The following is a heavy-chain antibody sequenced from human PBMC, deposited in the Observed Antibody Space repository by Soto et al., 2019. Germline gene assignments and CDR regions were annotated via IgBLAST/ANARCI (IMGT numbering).Heavy chain of an antibody. Sequence: DVQLVESGGGLVNPGGSLRLSCRTSGFTFSKAWMRWVRQAPGKGLEWVGRIRSNADGGTVEYAAPVKGRFIISRDDSTNTLYLQMNSLDTEDTGVYYCTAAGVRGVVMIGMDVWGQGTAVTVSS. J-gene: IGHJ6*02. V-gene: IGHV3-15*01. CDR1: GFTFSKAW. D-gene: IGHD3-10*01. CDR2: IRSNADGGTV. CDR3: TAAGVRGVVMIGMDV.